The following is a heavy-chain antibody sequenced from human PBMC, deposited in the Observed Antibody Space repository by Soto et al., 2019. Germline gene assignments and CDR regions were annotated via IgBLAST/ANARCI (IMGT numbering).Heavy chain of an antibody. Sequence: EVQLVESWGGLVQPGGSLRLSCAASGFTVSSNYMSWVRQAPGKGLEWVSVIYSGGSTYYADSVKGRFTISRDNSKNTLYLQMNSLRAEDTAVYYCARATHDYSNYGYYFDYWGQGTLVTVSS. CDR2: IYSGGST. V-gene: IGHV3-66*01. J-gene: IGHJ4*02. CDR3: ARATHDYSNYGYYFDY. CDR1: GFTVSSNY. D-gene: IGHD4-4*01.